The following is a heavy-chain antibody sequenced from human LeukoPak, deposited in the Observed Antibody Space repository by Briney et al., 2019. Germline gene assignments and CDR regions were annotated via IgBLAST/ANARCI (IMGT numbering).Heavy chain of an antibody. Sequence: SQTLSLTCTVSGGSISSGDYYWSWIRQPPGTGLEWIGYIYYSGSTYYNPSLKSRVTISVDTSKNQFSLKLSSVTAADTAVYYCASQDQNEPGFICYWGQGTLVTVSS. CDR3: ASQDQNEPGFICY. CDR2: IYYSGST. J-gene: IGHJ4*02. V-gene: IGHV4-30-4*01. D-gene: IGHD3-10*01. CDR1: GGSISSGDYY.